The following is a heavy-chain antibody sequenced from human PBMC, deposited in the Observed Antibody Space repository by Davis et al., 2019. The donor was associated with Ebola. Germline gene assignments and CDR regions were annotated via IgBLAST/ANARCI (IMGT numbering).Heavy chain of an antibody. CDR3: AKDRYYYDSSGYHETDY. V-gene: IGHV3-30*18. D-gene: IGHD3-22*01. J-gene: IGHJ4*02. CDR1: GFTFSTYG. Sequence: GGSLRLSCAASGFTFSTYGMHWVRQAPGKGLEWVAVISYDGSNKYYADSVKGRFTISRDNSKNTLYLQMNSLRAEDTAVYYCAKDRYYYDSSGYHETDYWGQGTLVTVSS. CDR2: ISYDGSNK.